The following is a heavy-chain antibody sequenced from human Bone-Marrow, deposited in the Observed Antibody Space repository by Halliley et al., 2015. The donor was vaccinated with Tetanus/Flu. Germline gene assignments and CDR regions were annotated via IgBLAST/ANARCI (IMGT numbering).Heavy chain of an antibody. Sequence: QLVQSGAEVKKPGSSVKVSCKTSGGSFTSYAISWVRQAPGQGLEWMGGIMPLFDIANYGQKFQGRVTITADKFTGTACMELNSLRSGDTAIYYCARGGVVGAPFDSWGQGTLVTVSS. V-gene: IGHV1-69*17. CDR2: IMPLFDIA. CDR1: GGSFTSYA. J-gene: IGHJ4*02. CDR3: ARGGVVGAPFDS. D-gene: IGHD2-21*01.